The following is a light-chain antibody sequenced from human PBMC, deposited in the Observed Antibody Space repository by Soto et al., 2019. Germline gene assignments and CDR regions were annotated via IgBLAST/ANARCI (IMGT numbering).Light chain of an antibody. V-gene: IGKV1-6*01. J-gene: IGKJ1*01. CDR1: QGIRND. Sequence: AIQMTQSPSSLSASVGDRVTITCRASQGIRNDLGWYQQKPGKAPKLLIYPASTLQSGVPSRFSGSRSGTDFTLTISSLQPEDFATYYCLQDYYYPRTFGQGTKVEIK. CDR2: PAS. CDR3: LQDYYYPRT.